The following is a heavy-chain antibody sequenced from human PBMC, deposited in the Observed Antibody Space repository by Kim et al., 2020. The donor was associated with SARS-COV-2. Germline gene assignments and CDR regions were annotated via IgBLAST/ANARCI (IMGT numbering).Heavy chain of an antibody. CDR3: ASGRAGVVPAPILGIGPYYDYFIMDV. V-gene: IGHV4-34*01. J-gene: IGHJ6*02. CDR2: VHESGIT. CDR1: GGSFSGHY. D-gene: IGHD2-2*02. Sequence: SETLSLTCAVYGGSFSGHYWNWIRQPPGKGLEWIGHVHESGITTYTPSLQSRVAISVDTSKNQVSLKLTSVTAAETAFYYCASGRAGVVPAPILGIGPYYDYFIMDVWGHGTTVTVSS.